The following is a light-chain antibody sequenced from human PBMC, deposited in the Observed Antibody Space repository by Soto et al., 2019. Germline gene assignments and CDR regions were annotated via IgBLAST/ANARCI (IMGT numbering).Light chain of an antibody. Sequence: EIVLTQSPATLSLSPGERASISCRASQGVSSYLAWYQQKPGQAPRLLIYDASNRATGIPGRFSGTGSGTDFTLTISSLEPEDFAIYYCQQYGSSPPGFTFGPGTTVDIK. CDR3: QQYGSSPPGFT. CDR2: DAS. J-gene: IGKJ3*01. V-gene: IGKV3-11*01. CDR1: QGVSSY.